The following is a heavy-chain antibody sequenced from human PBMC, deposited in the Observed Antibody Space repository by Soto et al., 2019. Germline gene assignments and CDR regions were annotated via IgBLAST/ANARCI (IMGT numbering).Heavy chain of an antibody. D-gene: IGHD1-26*01. CDR3: ARGLGGASAYKSYGMDV. Sequence: ASVKVSCKASGGTFSSYAISWVRQAPGQGLEWMGGIIPIFGTANYAQKFQGRVTITADESTSTAYMELSSLRSEDTAVYYCARGLGGASAYKSYGMDVWGQGTTVTVSS. V-gene: IGHV1-69*13. CDR1: GGTFSSYA. J-gene: IGHJ6*02. CDR2: IIPIFGTA.